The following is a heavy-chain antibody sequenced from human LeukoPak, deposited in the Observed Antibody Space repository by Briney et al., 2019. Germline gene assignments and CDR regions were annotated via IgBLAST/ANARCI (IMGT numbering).Heavy chain of an antibody. Sequence: LETLSLTCNVPGGAINDNYWSWIRQPAGKGLEWIGRINTSGNTNYNRSLKSRVTMSVDTSKNQFSLRLSSVTAADTAVYYCAKEGGESPVIWFDPWGKGTLVTVSS. CDR3: AKEGGESPVIWFDP. J-gene: IGHJ5*02. D-gene: IGHD3-10*01. CDR2: INTSGNT. V-gene: IGHV4-4*07. CDR1: GGAINDNY.